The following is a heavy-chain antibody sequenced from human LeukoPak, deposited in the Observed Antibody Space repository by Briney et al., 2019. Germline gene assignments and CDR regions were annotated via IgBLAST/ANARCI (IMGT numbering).Heavy chain of an antibody. CDR1: GYTFTRYY. D-gene: IGHD5-18*01. Sequence: GASVKVSCKASGYTFTRYYIHWVRQAPGQGLEWMGWISTYNGNTNYAQKLQGRVTMTTDTSTSTAYMELRSLRSDDTAMYYCARDRMDTGTYFDYWGQGTLVTVSS. CDR2: ISTYNGNT. CDR3: ARDRMDTGTYFDY. V-gene: IGHV1-18*04. J-gene: IGHJ4*02.